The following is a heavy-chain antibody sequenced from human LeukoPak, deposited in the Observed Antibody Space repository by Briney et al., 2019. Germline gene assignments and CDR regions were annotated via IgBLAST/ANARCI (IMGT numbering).Heavy chain of an antibody. J-gene: IGHJ6*03. D-gene: IGHD4-23*01. V-gene: IGHV1-18*01. CDR1: GYTFTSYG. CDR3: ARAYGGYPLYYYYYYMDV. CDR2: ISAYNGNT. Sequence: SVKLSCKPSGYTFTSYGISWVRQAPGQGLEWMGWISAYNGNTNYAQKLQGRVTMTTDTSTSTAYMELRSLRSDDTAVYYCARAYGGYPLYYYYYYMDVWGKGTTVTVSS.